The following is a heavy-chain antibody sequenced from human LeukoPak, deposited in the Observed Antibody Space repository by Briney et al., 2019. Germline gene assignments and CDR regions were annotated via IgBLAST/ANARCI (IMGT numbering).Heavy chain of an antibody. D-gene: IGHD6-13*01. V-gene: IGHV1-69*06. Sequence: ASVKVSCKASGYTFTSYGISWVRQAPGQGLEWMGGIIPIFGTANYAQKFQGRVTITADKSTSTAYMELSSLRSEDTAVYYCARARYSSSWGYYYYYMDVWGKGTTVTVSS. CDR3: ARARYSSSWGYYYYYMDV. CDR1: GYTFTSYG. CDR2: IIPIFGTA. J-gene: IGHJ6*03.